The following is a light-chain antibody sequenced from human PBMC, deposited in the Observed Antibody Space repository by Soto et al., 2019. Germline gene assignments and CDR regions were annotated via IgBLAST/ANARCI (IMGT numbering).Light chain of an antibody. CDR1: SSNIGAGYG. Sequence: SVLTQPPSVSGAPGQRVTISCTGSSSNIGAGYGVHWYQQLPGTAPKLLIYINNNRPSGVPDRFSGSKSGTSASLAITGLQPEDEADYYCQSYDSSLSAPVVFGGGTKVTVL. CDR3: QSYDSSLSAPVV. CDR2: INN. J-gene: IGLJ2*01. V-gene: IGLV1-40*01.